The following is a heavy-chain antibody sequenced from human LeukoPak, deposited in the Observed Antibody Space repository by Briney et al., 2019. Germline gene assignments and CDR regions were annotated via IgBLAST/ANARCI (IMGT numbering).Heavy chain of an antibody. Sequence: GASVKVSCKASGYTFTGYYMHWVRQAPGQGLEWMGWINPNSGGTNYAQKFQGWVTMTRDTSISTAYMELSRLRSDDTAVYYCARAMIVVVNATPRYGMDVWGQGTTVTVSS. CDR1: GYTFTGYY. CDR3: ARAMIVVVNATPRYGMDV. V-gene: IGHV1-2*04. CDR2: INPNSGGT. D-gene: IGHD3-22*01. J-gene: IGHJ6*02.